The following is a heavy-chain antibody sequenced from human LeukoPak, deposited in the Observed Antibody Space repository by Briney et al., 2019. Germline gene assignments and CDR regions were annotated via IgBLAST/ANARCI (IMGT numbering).Heavy chain of an antibody. CDR3: ARVKWDYYDSSGYPKDAFDI. CDR2: IYYSGST. CDR1: GGSISSYY. V-gene: IGHV4-59*08. D-gene: IGHD3-22*01. Sequence: SETLSLTCTVSGGSISSYYWSWIRQPPGKGLEWIGYIYYSGSTNYNPSLKSRVTISVGTSKNQFSLKLSSVTAADTAVYYCARVKWDYYDSSGYPKDAFDIWGQGTMVTVSS. J-gene: IGHJ3*02.